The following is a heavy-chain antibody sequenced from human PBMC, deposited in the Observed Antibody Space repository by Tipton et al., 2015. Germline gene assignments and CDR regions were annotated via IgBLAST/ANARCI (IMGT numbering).Heavy chain of an antibody. CDR3: ARELGYSYYFDY. Sequence: QVQLVQSGAEEKKPGASVRISCKASGYSFTSYNMHWVRQAPGQRPEWMGIIFSSGSTSYAQKFQGRVTMTRDTSTSTVYMELSSLRSEDTAVYYCARELGYSYYFDYWGQGTLVTVSS. D-gene: IGHD4-23*01. J-gene: IGHJ4*02. V-gene: IGHV1-46*03. CDR2: IFSSGST. CDR1: GYSFTSYN.